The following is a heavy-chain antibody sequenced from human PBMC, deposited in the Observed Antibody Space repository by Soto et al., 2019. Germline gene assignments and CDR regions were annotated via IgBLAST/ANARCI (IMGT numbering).Heavy chain of an antibody. CDR3: ASGLGTVTPLDY. V-gene: IGHV1-69*02. CDR1: GGTFSSYT. J-gene: IGHJ4*02. CDR2: IIPILGIA. D-gene: IGHD4-17*01. Sequence: QVQLVQSGAEVKKPGSSVKVSCKASGGTFSSYTISWVRQAPGQGLEWMGRIIPILGIANYAQKFQGRVTIVTDKSTSTAYMKLSSLRSEDTAVYYCASGLGTVTPLDYWGQGTLVTVSS.